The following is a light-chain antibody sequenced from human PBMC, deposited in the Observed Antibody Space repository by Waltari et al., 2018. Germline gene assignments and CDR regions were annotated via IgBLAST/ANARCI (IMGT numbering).Light chain of an antibody. J-gene: IGLJ2*01. Sequence: QSVLTQPPSVSAAPGQKVTISCSGSSSNIGNNYVSWYQQLPGTAPKLLIYDNNARPSGIPDRFSGSKSATSATLGITGLQTGDEADYYCGTWDSRLNGVVFGGGTKVTVL. CDR3: GTWDSRLNGVV. CDR2: DNN. V-gene: IGLV1-51*01. CDR1: SSNIGNNY.